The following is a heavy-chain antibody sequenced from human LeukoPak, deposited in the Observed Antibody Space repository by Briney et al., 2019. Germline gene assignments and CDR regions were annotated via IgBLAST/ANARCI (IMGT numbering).Heavy chain of an antibody. D-gene: IGHD1-20*01. Sequence: PGGSLRLSCAASGFTFSSYSMNWVRQAPGKGLEWVSSISSSSSYIYYADSVKGRFTISRDNAKNSLYLQMNSLRAEDTAVYYCARSPYNWNDPHFQHWGQGTLVTVSS. CDR1: GFTFSSYS. CDR3: ARSPYNWNDPHFQH. CDR2: ISSSSSYI. V-gene: IGHV3-21*01. J-gene: IGHJ1*01.